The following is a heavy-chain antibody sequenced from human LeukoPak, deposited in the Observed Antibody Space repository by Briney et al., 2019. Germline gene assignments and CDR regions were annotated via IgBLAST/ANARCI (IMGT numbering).Heavy chain of an antibody. CDR3: VQDFRDWIRISRVGDS. V-gene: IGHV3-23*05. D-gene: IGHD3-16*01. Sequence: GGSLRPSCAASGFTFSDWSMSWVRQTPGKGLEWVSTISERLKTYYADSVNGRFTISRDNSKSILYLQMNSLRDEDTAVYYCVQDFRDWIRISRVGDSWGQGALVTVSS. CDR1: GFTFSDWS. J-gene: IGHJ1*01. CDR2: ISERLKT.